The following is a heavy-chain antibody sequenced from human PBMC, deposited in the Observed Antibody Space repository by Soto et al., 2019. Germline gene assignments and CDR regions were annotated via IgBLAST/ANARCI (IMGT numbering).Heavy chain of an antibody. CDR2: ISGSGGST. Sequence: PGGSLRLSCAASGFTFSSYAMSWVRQAPGKGLEWVSAISGSGGSTYYADSVKGRFTISRDNSKNTLYLQMNSLRAEDTAVYYCARDPGGSSTSCFFDYWGKGTLVTVSS. V-gene: IGHV3-23*01. CDR1: GFTFSSYA. D-gene: IGHD2-2*01. CDR3: ARDPGGSSTSCFFDY. J-gene: IGHJ4*02.